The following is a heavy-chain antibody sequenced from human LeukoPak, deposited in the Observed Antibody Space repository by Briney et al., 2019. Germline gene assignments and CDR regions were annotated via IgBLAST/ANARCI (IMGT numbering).Heavy chain of an antibody. Sequence: SQTLSLTCVISGDSVSSNSLAWSWIRQSPSRGLEWLGRTYYRSKWNYDYAQSVRSRITITPDTSKNQLSLQLTSVTPEDTAVYYCARGGGHGHGMDVWGQGTTVTVSS. D-gene: IGHD2-8*01. CDR3: ARGGGHGHGMDV. V-gene: IGHV6-1*01. J-gene: IGHJ6*02. CDR1: GDSVSSNSLA. CDR2: TYYRSKWNY.